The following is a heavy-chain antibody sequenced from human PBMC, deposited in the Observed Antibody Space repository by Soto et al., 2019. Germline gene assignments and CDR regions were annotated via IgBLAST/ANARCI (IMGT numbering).Heavy chain of an antibody. J-gene: IGHJ4*02. CDR2: IYPDDSGT. Sequence: PGESLKISCQASGDSFSTFWIAWVRQMPGEGLEWLGIIYPDDSGTRYSPSFLGLVTISADKSIKTTYLQWSSLKASDTAIYFCARSVLVTSTMNYFDLWGQGTLGTVSS. V-gene: IGHV5-51*01. CDR1: GDSFSTFW. D-gene: IGHD2-8*02. CDR3: ARSVLVTSTMNYFDL.